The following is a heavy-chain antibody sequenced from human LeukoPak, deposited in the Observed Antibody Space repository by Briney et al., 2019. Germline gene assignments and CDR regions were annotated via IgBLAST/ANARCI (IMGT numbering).Heavy chain of an antibody. V-gene: IGHV3-9*01. Sequence: GGSLRLSCAASGFTFDDYAMHWIRQAPGKGLEWVSGISWNSGSIGYADSVKGRFTISRDNAKNSLYLQMNSLRAEVTALYYCATEYYDSSGYFDYWGQRTLGTASS. J-gene: IGHJ4*02. D-gene: IGHD3-22*01. CDR3: ATEYYDSSGYFDY. CDR1: GFTFDDYA. CDR2: ISWNSGSI.